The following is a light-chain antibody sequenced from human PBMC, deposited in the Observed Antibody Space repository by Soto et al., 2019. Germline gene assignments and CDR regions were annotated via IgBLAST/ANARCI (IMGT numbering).Light chain of an antibody. CDR3: QQYNNWPFS. V-gene: IGKV3-15*01. CDR1: QGVTTN. Sequence: EIMMTQSPGTLSVSPGERATLSCRAGQGVTTNFAWYQQKSGQSPRLLIYDVSIRATGVPARFSGTGSETDFTLSISGLQSEDLAVYFCQQYNNWPFSFGQGTRLEIK. CDR2: DVS. J-gene: IGKJ5*01.